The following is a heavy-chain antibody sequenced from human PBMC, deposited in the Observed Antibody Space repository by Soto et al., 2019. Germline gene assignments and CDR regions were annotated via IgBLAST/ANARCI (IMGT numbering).Heavy chain of an antibody. Sequence: GGSLRLSCAASGFTFSSYWMSWVRQAPGKGLEWVANIKQDGSEKYYVDSVKGRFTISRDNAKNSLYLQMNSLRAEDTAVYYCARESLTYYYGSGRGGENYYFDYWGQGTLVTVSS. V-gene: IGHV3-7*05. CDR1: GFTFSSYW. CDR2: IKQDGSEK. J-gene: IGHJ4*02. D-gene: IGHD3-10*01. CDR3: ARESLTYYYGSGRGGENYYFDY.